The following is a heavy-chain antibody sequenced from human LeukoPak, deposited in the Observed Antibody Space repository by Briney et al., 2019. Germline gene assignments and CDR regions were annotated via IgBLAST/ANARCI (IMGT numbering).Heavy chain of an antibody. D-gene: IGHD6-6*01. Sequence: SETLSLTCAVYGGSFSGYYWSWIRQPPGKGLEWIGEINHSGSTNYNPSLKSRVTISVDTSKNQFSLKLSSVTAADTAVYYCARELSSSFLPFYYYYGMDVWGQGTTVTVSS. CDR1: GGSFSGYY. J-gene: IGHJ6*02. CDR3: ARELSSSFLPFYYYYGMDV. V-gene: IGHV4-34*01. CDR2: INHSGST.